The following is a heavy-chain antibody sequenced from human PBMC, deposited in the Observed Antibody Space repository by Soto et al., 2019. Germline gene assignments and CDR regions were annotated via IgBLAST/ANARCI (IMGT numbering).Heavy chain of an antibody. V-gene: IGHV3-9*01. CDR3: AKGAEDSSGYIEWYFDL. Sequence: EVQLVESGGGLVQPGRSLRLSCAASGFTFDDYAMHWVRQAPGKGLEWVSGISWNSGSIGYADSVKGRFTISRDNAKNSLYLQMNSLRAEDTALYDCAKGAEDSSGYIEWYFDLWGRGTLVTVSS. J-gene: IGHJ2*01. CDR2: ISWNSGSI. CDR1: GFTFDDYA. D-gene: IGHD3-22*01.